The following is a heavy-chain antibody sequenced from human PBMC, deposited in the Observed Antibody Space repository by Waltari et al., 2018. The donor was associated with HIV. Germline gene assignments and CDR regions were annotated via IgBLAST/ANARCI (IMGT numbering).Heavy chain of an antibody. CDR2: ISSSSFNI. V-gene: IGHV3-21*05. J-gene: IGHJ6*02. CDR1: GLSFADYA. CDR3: ARDTLNFFFGLDL. Sequence: EEQLVESGGGLVNPGGSLRLSCDASGLSFADYAMNWVRQAPGKGLEWIAYISSSSFNIKYADSVRGRFTISRDNTQNSLSLQMNNLIDEDTADYFCARDTLNFFFGLDLWGHGTPVTVSS.